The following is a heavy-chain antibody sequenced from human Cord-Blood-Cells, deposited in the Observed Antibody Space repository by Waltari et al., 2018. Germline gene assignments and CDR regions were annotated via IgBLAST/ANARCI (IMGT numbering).Heavy chain of an antibody. CDR3: AKEFYGDYFDY. Sequence: EVQLVESGGGLVQPGGSLRLSCAASGFTFSSYAMSWVRQAPGEGVGWVSAISGRGGSTYYADSVKGRFTISRDNAKNTLYLQMNSLRAEDTAVYYCAKEFYGDYFDYWGQGTLVTVSS. V-gene: IGHV3-23*04. CDR1: GFTFSSYA. CDR2: ISGRGGST. D-gene: IGHD4-17*01. J-gene: IGHJ4*02.